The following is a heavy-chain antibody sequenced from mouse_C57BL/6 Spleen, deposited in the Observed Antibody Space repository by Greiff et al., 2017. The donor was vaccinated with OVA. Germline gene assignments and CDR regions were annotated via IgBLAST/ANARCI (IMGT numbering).Heavy chain of an antibody. CDR1: GYTFTSYD. CDR3: ARYDYDAMDY. Sequence: VKLMESGPELVKPGASVTLSCKASGYTFTSYDINWVKQRPGQGLEWIGWMYPRDGSTKYNEKFKGKATLTVYTSSSTAYMELHSLTSEDSSVYFCARYDYDAMDYWGQGTSVTVSS. J-gene: IGHJ4*01. CDR2: MYPRDGST. V-gene: IGHV1-85*01.